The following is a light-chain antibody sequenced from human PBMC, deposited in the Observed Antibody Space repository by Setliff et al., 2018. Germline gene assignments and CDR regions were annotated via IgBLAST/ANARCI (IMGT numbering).Light chain of an antibody. CDR2: DVS. CDR3: SSYTSSSTPYV. V-gene: IGLV2-14*01. CDR1: SSDVGGYNY. Sequence: QSALTQPASVSGSPGQSITISCTGTSSDVGGYNYVSWYQQHPGKAPKLMIYDVSKRPSGVSNRFFGSKSGNTASLTISGLQAEDEADYYCSSYTSSSTPYVFGTGTKVTVL. J-gene: IGLJ1*01.